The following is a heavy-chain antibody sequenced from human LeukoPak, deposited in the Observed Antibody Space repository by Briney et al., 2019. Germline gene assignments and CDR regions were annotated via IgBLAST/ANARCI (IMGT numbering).Heavy chain of an antibody. CDR2: INHSGST. V-gene: IGHV4-34*01. J-gene: IGHJ4*02. Sequence: SETLSLTCAVYGGSFSGYYWSWIRQPPGKGLEWIGEINHSGSTNYNPSLKSRVTISVDTPKNHFSLNLRAVTAADTALYYCARRSYNSPFRYWGQGTPVTVSS. D-gene: IGHD5-24*01. CDR3: ARRSYNSPFRY. CDR1: GGSFSGYY.